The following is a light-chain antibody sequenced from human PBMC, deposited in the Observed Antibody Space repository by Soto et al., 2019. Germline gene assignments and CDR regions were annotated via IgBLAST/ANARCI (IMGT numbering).Light chain of an antibody. CDR3: QQYNDFSTWT. CDR2: DDA. V-gene: IGKV1-5*01. J-gene: IGKJ1*01. CDR1: QRITRR. Sequence: DIHMTQSPSTLSASVGDRVIITCRASQRITRRVAWYQQKPGKAPKILIWDDARLQRGVPSRFSGSGSGTEFTLTIRSLQPDDFATYYCQQYNDFSTWTFGQGTKVDVK.